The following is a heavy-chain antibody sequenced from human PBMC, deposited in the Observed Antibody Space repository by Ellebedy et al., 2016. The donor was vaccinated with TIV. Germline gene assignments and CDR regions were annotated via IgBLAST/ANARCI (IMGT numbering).Heavy chain of an antibody. Sequence: SVKVSCKASGGTSNNYAINWVRQAPGQGLEWMGGIIPIFSTPNYAQKFQDRVTITADESTSTTYMALSSLRSEDTAVYYCARARDYSRGGRYPIYFFDSWGQGTLFTVSS. CDR3: ARARDYSRGGRYPIYFFDS. V-gene: IGHV1-69*13. J-gene: IGHJ4*02. CDR2: IIPIFSTP. D-gene: IGHD2-15*01. CDR1: GGTSNNYA.